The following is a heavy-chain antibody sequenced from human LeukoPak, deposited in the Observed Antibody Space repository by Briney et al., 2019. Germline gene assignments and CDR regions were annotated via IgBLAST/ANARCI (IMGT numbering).Heavy chain of an antibody. D-gene: IGHD1-1*01. J-gene: IGHJ4*02. CDR3: ARYSDWNVDY. CDR2: IGPHNGAT. V-gene: IGHV1-18*01. Sequence: ASVKVSCKASGCTFTSYGITWIRQAPGQGLEWLGWIGPHNGATEYAQNLQDRVSMTTDTSTNTAYIEVRSLKSDDTAVYNCARYSDWNVDYWGQGTLVTVSS. CDR1: GCTFTSYG.